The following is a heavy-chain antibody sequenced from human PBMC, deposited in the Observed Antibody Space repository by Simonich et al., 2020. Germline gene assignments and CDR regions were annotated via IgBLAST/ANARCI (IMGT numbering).Heavy chain of an antibody. CDR1: GFTFSSYS. D-gene: IGHD3-10*01. CDR3: ARDTSYYGSGSYYFDY. J-gene: IGHJ4*02. Sequence: GGGLVKPGGSLRLSCAASGFTFSSYSMNWVRQAPGKWLEWDSSISSRSSYIYYADSVKGRFTISRDNAKNSLYLQMNSLRAEDTAVYYCARDTSYYGSGSYYFDYWGQGTLVTVSS. CDR2: ISSRSSYI. V-gene: IGHV3-21*01.